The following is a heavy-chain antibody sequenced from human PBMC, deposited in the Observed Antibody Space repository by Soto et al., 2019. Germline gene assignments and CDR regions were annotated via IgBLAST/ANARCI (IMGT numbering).Heavy chain of an antibody. Sequence: GGSLRLSCAASGFTFSSYAMSWVRQAPGKGLEWVSAISGSGGSTYYADSVKGRFTISRDNSKNTLYLQMNSLRAEDTAVYYCAKGTYYYGSGSLLGAFDIWGQGTMVTVSS. CDR3: AKGTYYYGSGSLLGAFDI. D-gene: IGHD3-10*01. CDR2: ISGSGGST. V-gene: IGHV3-23*01. J-gene: IGHJ3*02. CDR1: GFTFSSYA.